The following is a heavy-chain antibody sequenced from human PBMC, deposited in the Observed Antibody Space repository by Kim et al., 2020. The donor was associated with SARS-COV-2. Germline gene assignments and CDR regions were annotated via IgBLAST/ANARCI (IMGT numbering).Heavy chain of an antibody. Sequence: SETLSLTCTVSGGSISSSSYYWGCIRQPPGKGLEWIGSTYYSGSTYYNPSLKSRVTISVDTSKNQFSLKLSSVTAADTAVYYCARHPKTPYYYGSGSYYRTPFDYWGQGTLVTVSS. V-gene: IGHV4-39*01. D-gene: IGHD3-10*01. CDR3: ARHPKTPYYYGSGSYYRTPFDY. CDR1: GGSISSSSYY. J-gene: IGHJ4*02. CDR2: TYYSGST.